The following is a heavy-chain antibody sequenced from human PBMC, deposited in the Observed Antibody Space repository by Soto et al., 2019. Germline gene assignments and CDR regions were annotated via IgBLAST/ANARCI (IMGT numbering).Heavy chain of an antibody. D-gene: IGHD2-2*01. CDR1: GYTFSNYG. Sequence: ASVKVSCKTSGYTFSNYGINWVRQAPGQGLEWMGWISAYNGNTNFAQKLQGRVSLTTDTSSTTAYMELRSLTSDDTAVYYCAGDLVPGYGNSTLEGRVVVGAPTVIDVPNPLQALPWG. J-gene: IGHJ5*02. CDR2: ISAYNGNT. CDR3: AGDLVPGYGNSTLEGRVVVGAPTVIDVPNPLQALP. V-gene: IGHV1-18*01.